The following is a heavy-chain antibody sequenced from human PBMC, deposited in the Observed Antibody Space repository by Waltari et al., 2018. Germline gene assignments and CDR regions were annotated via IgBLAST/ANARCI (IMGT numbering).Heavy chain of an antibody. Sequence: EVQLLESGGDLVQPGGSLRLSCASSESFFRYYAMTWVRQAPGKGLEWVSIIYSGGRSTYYADSVKGRFTISRDNSKNTLYLQMNSLRVEDTAVYYCAKYFSKHMDVWGKGTTVTVSS. CDR2: IYSGGRST. J-gene: IGHJ6*03. V-gene: IGHV3-23*03. CDR3: AKYFSKHMDV. CDR1: ESFFRYYA.